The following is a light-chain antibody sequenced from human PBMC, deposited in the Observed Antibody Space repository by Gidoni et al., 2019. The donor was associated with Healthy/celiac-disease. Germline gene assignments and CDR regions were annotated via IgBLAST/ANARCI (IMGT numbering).Light chain of an antibody. J-gene: IGKJ1*01. Sequence: DIVMTQSPDSLAVSRGERATINCKSSQSVLYSSKNKNYLAWYQQKPGQSPKLLIYWASTRESGVPERFSGSGSGTDFTLTISRLQAEDVAVYYCQQYYSSPLTFGQGTKVEIK. CDR1: QSVLYSSKNKNY. V-gene: IGKV4-1*01. CDR3: QQYYSSPLT. CDR2: WAS.